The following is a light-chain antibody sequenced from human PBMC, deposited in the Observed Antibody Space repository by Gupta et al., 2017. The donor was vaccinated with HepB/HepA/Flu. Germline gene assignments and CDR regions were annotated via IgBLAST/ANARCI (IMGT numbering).Light chain of an antibody. V-gene: IGLV2-14*01. Sequence: QYALTQPASVSGSPGQSITISCTGTSSDVGGYNYVSWYQQHPGKAPKLMIYDVSNRPSGVSNRVSGSKSGNTASLTISGLQAEDEADYYCSSYTSSSTLDVVFGGGTKLTVL. CDR1: SSDVGGYNY. J-gene: IGLJ2*01. CDR3: SSYTSSSTLDVV. CDR2: DVS.